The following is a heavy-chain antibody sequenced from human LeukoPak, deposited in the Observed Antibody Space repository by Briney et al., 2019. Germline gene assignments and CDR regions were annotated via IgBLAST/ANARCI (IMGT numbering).Heavy chain of an antibody. D-gene: IGHD3-10*01. Sequence: GGSLRLSCAASGFTFSSYSMNWVRKAPEKGLEWVSSISSSSNYIYYADSVKGRFTISRDNAKNSLYLQMNSLRAEDTAVYYCARIRQIRFGESDYWGQGTLVTVSS. CDR2: ISSSSNYI. CDR1: GFTFSSYS. V-gene: IGHV3-21*01. CDR3: ARIRQIRFGESDY. J-gene: IGHJ4*02.